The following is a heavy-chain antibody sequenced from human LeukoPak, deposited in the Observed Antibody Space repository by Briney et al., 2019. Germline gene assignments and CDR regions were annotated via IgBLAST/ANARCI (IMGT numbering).Heavy chain of an antibody. CDR3: ATLPGDCSGGSCYGTFDY. D-gene: IGHD2-15*01. CDR1: GGSFSGYY. V-gene: IGHV4-34*01. Sequence: SETLSLTCAVYGGSFSGYYWSWIRQPPGKGLEWLGEINHSGSTNYNPSLKSRVTISVDTSKNQFSLKLSSVTAADTAVYYCATLPGDCSGGSCYGTFDYWGQGTLVTDSS. CDR2: INHSGST. J-gene: IGHJ4*02.